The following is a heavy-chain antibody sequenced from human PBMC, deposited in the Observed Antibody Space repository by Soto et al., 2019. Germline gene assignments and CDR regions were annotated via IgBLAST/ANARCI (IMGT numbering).Heavy chain of an antibody. CDR2: IYYSGST. V-gene: IGHV4-31*03. CDR1: GGSISSGGYY. CDR3: ARGHRTGEYFDY. J-gene: IGHJ4*02. Sequence: QVQLQESGPGLVKPSQTLSLTCTVSGGSISSGGYYWSGIRQHPGRGLEWIGYIYYSGSTYYNPSLKSCVSISVDTSNKQFSLKLSFVTAADAAVYYCARGHRTGEYFDYWGQGTLVTVSS. D-gene: IGHD2-8*02.